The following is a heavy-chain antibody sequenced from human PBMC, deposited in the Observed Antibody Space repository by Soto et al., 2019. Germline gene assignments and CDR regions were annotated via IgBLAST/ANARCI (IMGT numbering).Heavy chain of an antibody. CDR1: GYTFTSYY. V-gene: IGHV1-46*01. CDR3: AGAVDTAMGLDY. Sequence: QVQLVQSGAEVKKPGASVKVSCKASGYTFTSYYMHWVRQAPGQGLEWMGIINPSGGSTSYAQKFQGRVTMTRDTATSTVYMELSSLRSEDTAVYYCAGAVDTAMGLDYWGQGTLVTVSS. J-gene: IGHJ4*02. CDR2: INPSGGST. D-gene: IGHD5-18*01.